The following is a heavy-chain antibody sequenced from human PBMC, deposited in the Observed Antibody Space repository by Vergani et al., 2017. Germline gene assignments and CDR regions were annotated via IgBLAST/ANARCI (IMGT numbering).Heavy chain of an antibody. D-gene: IGHD3/OR15-3a*01. CDR3: ARNVDFGNN. CDR1: GGTFSSYA. V-gene: IGHV1-2*02. CDR2: INPNSGGT. J-gene: IGHJ4*02. Sequence: QVQLVQSGAEVKKPGSSVKVSCKASGGTFSSYAISWVRQAPGQGLEWMGWINPNSGGTNYAQKFQGRVTMTRDTSTSTAYMELSSLRSEDTAVYYCARNVDFGNNWGQGTLVTVSS.